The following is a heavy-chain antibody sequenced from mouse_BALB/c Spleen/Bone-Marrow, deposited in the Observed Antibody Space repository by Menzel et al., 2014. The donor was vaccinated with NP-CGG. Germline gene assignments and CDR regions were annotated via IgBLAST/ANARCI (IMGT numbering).Heavy chain of an antibody. V-gene: IGHV5-17*02. Sequence: EVQLEGSGGGLVQPGGSRKLSCAASGFTFSGFGMHWVRQAPEKGLEWVAYISSASSTIYYADTLKGRFTISRDKPKTTLCLQMNSLRSEDTAMYYCARGGKYPYYAMDYWGQGTSVTVSS. D-gene: IGHD2-1*01. J-gene: IGHJ4*01. CDR1: GFTFSGFG. CDR3: ARGGKYPYYAMDY. CDR2: ISSASSTI.